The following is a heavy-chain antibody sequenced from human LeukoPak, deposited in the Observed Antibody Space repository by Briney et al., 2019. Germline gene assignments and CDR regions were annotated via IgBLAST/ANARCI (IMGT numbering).Heavy chain of an antibody. Sequence: GASVKVSCKASGYTFTSYYMHWVRQAPGQGLEWMGIINPSGGSTSYAQKFQGRVTMTEDTSTDTAYMELSSLRSEDTAVYYCAAGPYCSGGSCYHLREFDYWGQGTLVTVSS. J-gene: IGHJ4*02. CDR3: AAGPYCSGGSCYHLREFDY. V-gene: IGHV1-46*01. CDR1: GYTFTSYY. D-gene: IGHD2-15*01. CDR2: INPSGGST.